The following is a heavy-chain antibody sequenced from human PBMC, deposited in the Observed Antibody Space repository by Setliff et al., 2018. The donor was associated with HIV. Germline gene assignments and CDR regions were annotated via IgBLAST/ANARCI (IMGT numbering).Heavy chain of an antibody. V-gene: IGHV1-2*02. CDR3: ARVVVRDYAFWSAYEY. D-gene: IGHD3-3*01. CDR2: IIPKSGET. Sequence: ASVKVSCKSSGYTFTAHHIHWVRQAPGQGPEWMGWIIPKSGETSYAEKFRGRVTMTRDTSLSTAYMELSWLTSDVTAVYYRARVVVRDYAFWSAYEYWGQGTMVTVSS. J-gene: IGHJ4*02. CDR1: GYTFTAHH.